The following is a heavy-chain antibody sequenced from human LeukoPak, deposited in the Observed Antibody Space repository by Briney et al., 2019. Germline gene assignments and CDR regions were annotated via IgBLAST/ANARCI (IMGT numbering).Heavy chain of an antibody. Sequence: GGSLRLSCAASGFTFSDYYMSWIRQAPGKGLEWVSYISGSGSTIYYADSVKGRFTISRDNAKNSLYLQMNSLRAEDTAVYYCARDGTYYYDTSGYDWGQGTLVTVSS. CDR1: GFTFSDYY. CDR2: ISGSGSTI. D-gene: IGHD3-22*01. CDR3: ARDGTYYYDTSGYD. J-gene: IGHJ4*02. V-gene: IGHV3-11*01.